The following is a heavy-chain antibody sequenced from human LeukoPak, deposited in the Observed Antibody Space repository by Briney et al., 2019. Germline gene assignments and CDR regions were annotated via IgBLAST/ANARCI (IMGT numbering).Heavy chain of an antibody. D-gene: IGHD2-15*01. V-gene: IGHV3-30*03. CDR3: ARDRYCSGGTCYSPKYYGMDV. CDR1: GFTFTTYG. J-gene: IGHJ6*02. Sequence: GGSLRLSCAASGFTFTTYGLHWVRQAPGKGLEWVAAIASNGGSEYYADSVKGRFTISRDNSKNTLYLQMSSLRTEDTAVYYCARDRYCSGGTCYSPKYYGMDVWGQGTTVTVSS. CDR2: IASNGGSE.